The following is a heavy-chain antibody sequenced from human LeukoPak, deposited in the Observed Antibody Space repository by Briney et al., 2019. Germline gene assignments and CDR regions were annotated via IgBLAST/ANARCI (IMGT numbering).Heavy chain of an antibody. CDR2: IYYSGST. V-gene: IGHV4-59*01. J-gene: IGHJ4*02. CDR3: ASTNIAAAGAIDY. Sequence: ASETLSLTCTVSGGSISTYYWSWIRQPPGKGLEWIGYIYYSGSTNYNPSLKSRVTISVDTSKNQFSVKLRSVTAADTAVYYCASTNIAAAGAIDYWGQGTLVTVSS. CDR1: GGSISTYY. D-gene: IGHD6-13*01.